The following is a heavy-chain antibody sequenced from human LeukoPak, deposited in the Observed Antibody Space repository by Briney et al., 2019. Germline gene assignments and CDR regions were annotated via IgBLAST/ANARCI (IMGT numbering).Heavy chain of an antibody. Sequence: GGSLRLSCAASGFTFSSYGMHWVRQAPGKGLEWVEVIWYDGSNKYYADSVKGRFTISRDNSKNTLYLQMNSLRAEDTAEYYCARDVGYCSSTSCYLAYWGKGTLVTVSS. CDR1: GFTFSSYG. CDR2: IWYDGSNK. J-gene: IGHJ4*02. CDR3: ARDVGYCSSTSCYLAY. V-gene: IGHV3-33*01. D-gene: IGHD2-2*01.